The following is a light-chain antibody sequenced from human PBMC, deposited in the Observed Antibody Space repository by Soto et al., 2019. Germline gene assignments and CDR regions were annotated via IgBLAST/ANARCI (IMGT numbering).Light chain of an antibody. CDR3: QQYNNWPLT. Sequence: DIQMTQSPSTLSASVGDRFTITCRASQSISSWLAWYQQKPGKAPKLLIYDASSLESGVPSRFSGSGSGTEFTLTISSLQSEDFAVYYCQQYNNWPLTFGGGTKVDIK. CDR1: QSISSW. J-gene: IGKJ4*01. V-gene: IGKV1-5*01. CDR2: DAS.